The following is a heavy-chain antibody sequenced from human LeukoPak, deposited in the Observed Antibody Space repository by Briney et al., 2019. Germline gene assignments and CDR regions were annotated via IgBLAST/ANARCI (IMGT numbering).Heavy chain of an antibody. Sequence: PSETLSLTCTVSGGSTSSYYWSWIRQPPGKGLEWIGYIYYSGSTNYNPSLKSRVTISVDTSKNQFSLKLSSVTAADTAVYYCARERCSSTTCYFDYWGQGTLVTVSS. CDR3: ARERCSSTTCYFDY. D-gene: IGHD2-2*01. V-gene: IGHV4-59*01. J-gene: IGHJ4*02. CDR1: GGSTSSYY. CDR2: IYYSGST.